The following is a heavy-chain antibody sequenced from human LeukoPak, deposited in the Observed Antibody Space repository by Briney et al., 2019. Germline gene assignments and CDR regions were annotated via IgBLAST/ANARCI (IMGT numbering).Heavy chain of an antibody. Sequence: PGGSLRLSCAASGFTFSSSGVNWVRQAPGKGLEWVSGIRGSDGTTYYADSVKGRFTISRDNSNNTVYLQMNTLRAEDTAIYYCAKVHRAVRLYNYMDAWGTGTTVTISS. V-gene: IGHV3-23*01. CDR1: GFTFSSSG. J-gene: IGHJ6*03. CDR3: AKVHRAVRLYNYMDA. D-gene: IGHD2-2*02. CDR2: IRGSDGTT.